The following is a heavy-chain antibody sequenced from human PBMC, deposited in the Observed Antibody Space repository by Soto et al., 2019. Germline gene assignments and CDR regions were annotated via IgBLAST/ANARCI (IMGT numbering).Heavy chain of an antibody. J-gene: IGHJ6*02. V-gene: IGHV4-59*01. CDR1: GGSISSYY. D-gene: IGHD3-22*01. Sequence: SETLSLTCTVSGGSISSYYWSWIRQPPGKGLEWIGYIYYSGSTNYNPSLKSRVTISVDTSKNQFSLKLSSVTAADTAVYYCARDHAYYYDSSGYPYYYGMDVWGQGTTVTVSS. CDR2: IYYSGST. CDR3: ARDHAYYYDSSGYPYYYGMDV.